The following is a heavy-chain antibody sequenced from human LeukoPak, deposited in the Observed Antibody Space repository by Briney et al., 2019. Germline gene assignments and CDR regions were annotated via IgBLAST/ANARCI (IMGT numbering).Heavy chain of an antibody. V-gene: IGHV3-74*01. D-gene: IGHD2-8*02. CDR3: AKVDGTGNSVFDY. CDR2: VSPDGRST. Sequence: GGSLRLSCSASGFIFNNYWMHWVRQAPGKGLVWISRVSPDGRSTNYADSVKGRFTISRGNAKNTLYLQMNSLSAEDTAIYYCAKVDGTGNSVFDYWGQGTLVPVSS. CDR1: GFIFNNYW. J-gene: IGHJ4*02.